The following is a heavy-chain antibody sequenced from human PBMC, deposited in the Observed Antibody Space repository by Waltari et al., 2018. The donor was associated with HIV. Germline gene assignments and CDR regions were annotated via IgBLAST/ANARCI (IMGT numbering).Heavy chain of an antibody. V-gene: IGHV1-2*02. J-gene: IGHJ6*02. CDR2: ININSGGT. CDR1: GYTFTDYY. Sequence: QVQLVQSGAELKKSGASVKVSCKPSGYTFTDYYIHWVRQAPGQGLEWMEWININSGGTNFSQKFRGRVTLTRDTSISTAYMQLSSLGSDDTAIYYCTRAQSHVHGLDVWGQGTTVTVSS. CDR3: TRAQSHVHGLDV.